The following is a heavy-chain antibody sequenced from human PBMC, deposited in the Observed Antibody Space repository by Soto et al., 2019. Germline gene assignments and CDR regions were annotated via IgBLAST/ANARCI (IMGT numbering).Heavy chain of an antibody. Sequence: GGSLRLSCAASGFTFSSYAMHWVRQAPGKGLEWVAVISYDGSNKYYADSVKGRFTISRDNSKNTLYLQMNSLRAEDTAVYYCAVSIAVADPFDPWGHGTLVTVSS. D-gene: IGHD6-19*01. CDR2: ISYDGSNK. CDR1: GFTFSSYA. V-gene: IGHV3-30-3*01. J-gene: IGHJ5*02. CDR3: AVSIAVADPFDP.